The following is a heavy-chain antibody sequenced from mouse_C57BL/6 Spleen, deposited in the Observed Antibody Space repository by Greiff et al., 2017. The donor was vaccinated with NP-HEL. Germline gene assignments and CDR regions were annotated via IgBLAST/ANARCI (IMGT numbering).Heavy chain of an antibody. CDR2: ISNGGGST. CDR1: GFTFSDYY. J-gene: IGHJ1*03. CDR3: ARLYGSSHWYFDV. V-gene: IGHV5-12*01. D-gene: IGHD1-1*01. Sequence: EVQVVESGGGLVQPGGSLKLSCAASGFTFSDYYMYWVRQTPEKRLEWVAYISNGGGSTYYPDTVKGRFTISRDNAKNTLYLQMSRLKSEDTAMYYCARLYGSSHWYFDVWGTGTTVTVSS.